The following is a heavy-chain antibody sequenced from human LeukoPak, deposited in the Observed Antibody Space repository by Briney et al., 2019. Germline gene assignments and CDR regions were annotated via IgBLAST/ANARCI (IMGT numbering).Heavy chain of an antibody. Sequence: GGSLRLSCEVSGFSFSTYWMTWVRQAPGKGLEWVANINQHGSETYYVDSVKGRFTISRDNAKNSLYLQMNSLRAEDTALYYCARVYELREEDYYYYYMDVWGKGTTVTVSS. CDR3: ARVYELREEDYYYYYMDV. D-gene: IGHD5/OR15-5a*01. CDR2: INQHGSET. V-gene: IGHV3-7*03. J-gene: IGHJ6*03. CDR1: GFSFSTYW.